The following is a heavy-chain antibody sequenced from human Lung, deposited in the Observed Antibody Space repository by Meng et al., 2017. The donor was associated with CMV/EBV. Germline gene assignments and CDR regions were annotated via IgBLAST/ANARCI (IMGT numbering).Heavy chain of an antibody. J-gene: IGHJ5*02. CDR3: ARASRYCSSTSCYRRGWFDP. Sequence: LXCAVYGGSFSGYYWSWIRQPPGKGLEWIGEINHSGSTNYNPSLKSRVTISVDTSKNQFSLKLSSVTAADTAVYYCARASRYCSSTSCYRRGWFDPWXQGTLVTVSS. CDR1: GGSFSGYY. D-gene: IGHD2-2*02. CDR2: INHSGST. V-gene: IGHV4-34*01.